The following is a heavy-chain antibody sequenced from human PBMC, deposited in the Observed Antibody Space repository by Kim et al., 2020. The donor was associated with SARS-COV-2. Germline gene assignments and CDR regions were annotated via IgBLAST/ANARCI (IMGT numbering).Heavy chain of an antibody. CDR2: INPNSGDT. V-gene: IGHV1-2*02. D-gene: IGHD1-26*01. CDR3: ARDWEGRNWFDP. J-gene: IGHJ5*02. Sequence: ASVKVSCKASGYTFTGYYMHWVRQAPGQGLEWMGWINPNSGDTTYAQNFRGRVTMTRDTSNSTAYMDLRRLRSDDTAFYYCARDWEGRNWFDPWGQGTLVTVSS. CDR1: GYTFTGYY.